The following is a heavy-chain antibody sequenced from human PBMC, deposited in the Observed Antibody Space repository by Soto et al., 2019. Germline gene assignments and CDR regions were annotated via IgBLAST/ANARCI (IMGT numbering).Heavy chain of an antibody. J-gene: IGHJ6*02. CDR1: GGTFSSYA. V-gene: IGHV1-69*13. Sequence: ASVKVSCKASGGTFSSYAISWVRQAPGQGLEWMGGIIPIFGTANYAQKFQGRVTITADDSTSTAYMELSSLRSEDTAVYYCASGTIFGVVPSPAYYYYGMDVWGQGTTVTVSS. CDR3: ASGTIFGVVPSPAYYYYGMDV. CDR2: IIPIFGTA. D-gene: IGHD3-3*01.